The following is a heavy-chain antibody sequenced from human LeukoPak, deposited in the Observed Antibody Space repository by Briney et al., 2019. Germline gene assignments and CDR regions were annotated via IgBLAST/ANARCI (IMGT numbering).Heavy chain of an antibody. CDR3: ASLEDVDTVYYNYGMDV. D-gene: IGHD5-18*01. Sequence: GGSLRLSCAASGFTFSSYEMNWVRQAPGKGLEWVSYISSSGSTIYYADSVKGRFTISRDNAKNSLYLQMNSLRAEDTAVYYCASLEDVDTVYYNYGMDVWGQGTTVTVSS. CDR2: ISSSGSTI. V-gene: IGHV3-48*03. CDR1: GFTFSSYE. J-gene: IGHJ6*02.